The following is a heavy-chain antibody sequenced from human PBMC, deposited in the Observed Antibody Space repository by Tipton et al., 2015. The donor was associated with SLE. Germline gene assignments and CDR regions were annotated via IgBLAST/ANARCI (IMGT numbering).Heavy chain of an antibody. Sequence: GLVKPSQSLSLTCAISGDSVSSYNAAWNWIRQSPSRGLEWLGRTYYRSKWSNEYAVSVRSRITINPDTSKNQFSLQLTSVTPEDTAVYYCARANPAPFSGIAADLDYWGQGTLVTVSS. D-gene: IGHD6-13*01. CDR2: TYYRSKWSN. CDR1: GDSVSSYNAA. V-gene: IGHV6-1*01. J-gene: IGHJ4*02. CDR3: ARANPAPFSGIAADLDY.